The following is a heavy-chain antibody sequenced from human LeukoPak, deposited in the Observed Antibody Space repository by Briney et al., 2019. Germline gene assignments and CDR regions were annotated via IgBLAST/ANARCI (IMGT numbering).Heavy chain of an antibody. CDR1: GFTFSSYW. CDR3: AENRYTSSSRWFDP. J-gene: IGHJ5*02. V-gene: IGHV3-7*01. Sequence: GGSLRLSCTASGFTFSSYWMSWVRQAPGKGLEWVANIKQDGSEQEYVDSVKGRFTISRDNAKNSLYLQMNSLRAEDTAVYYCAENRYTSSSRWFDPWGQGTLVTGSS. D-gene: IGHD6-6*01. CDR2: IKQDGSEQ.